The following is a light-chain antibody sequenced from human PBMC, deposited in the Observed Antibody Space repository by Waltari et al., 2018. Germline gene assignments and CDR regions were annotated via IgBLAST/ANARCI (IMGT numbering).Light chain of an antibody. CDR3: LSYDNRLTGWV. CDR2: ANN. Sequence: QSVLSQPPSVSGAPGQRVTISCAGSSSNIGAGSGVHWYQHLPGTAPKLLIYANNNRPSGVPARFYGAKSGTSSSLAITGLQAEDEADYYCLSYDNRLTGWVFGGGTKVTVL. CDR1: SSNIGAGSG. J-gene: IGLJ3*02. V-gene: IGLV1-40*01.